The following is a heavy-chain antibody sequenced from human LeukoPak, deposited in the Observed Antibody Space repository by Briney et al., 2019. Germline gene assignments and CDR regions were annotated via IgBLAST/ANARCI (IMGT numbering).Heavy chain of an antibody. V-gene: IGHV4-4*02. CDR3: ARDFENGGNWFDP. J-gene: IGHJ5*02. Sequence: SETLSLTCAVSGGSISSSNWWSWVRQPPGKGLEGIGEIYHSGSTNYNPSLKSRVTISVDKSKNQFSLKLSSVTAADTAVYYCARDFENGGNWFDPWGQGTLVTVSS. CDR1: GGSISSSNW. D-gene: IGHD3-9*01. CDR2: IYHSGST.